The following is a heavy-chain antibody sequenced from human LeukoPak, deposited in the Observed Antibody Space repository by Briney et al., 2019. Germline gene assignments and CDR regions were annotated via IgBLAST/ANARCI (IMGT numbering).Heavy chain of an antibody. V-gene: IGHV4-34*01. CDR1: GGSFSGYY. J-gene: IGHJ4*02. D-gene: IGHD3-10*01. CDR2: INHSGST. Sequence: PSETLSLTCAVYGGSFSGYYWSWIRQPPGKGLEWIGEINHSGSTNYNPSLKSRVTISVGTSKNQFSLKLSSVTAADTAVYYCARGRFRFGDYWGQGTLVTVSS. CDR3: ARGRFRFGDY.